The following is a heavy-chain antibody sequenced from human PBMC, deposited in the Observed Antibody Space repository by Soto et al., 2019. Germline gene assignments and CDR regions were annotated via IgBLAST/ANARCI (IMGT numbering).Heavy chain of an antibody. V-gene: IGHV4-59*01. CDR1: GGSISSYY. CDR3: ARRYGSAFDI. D-gene: IGHD3-10*01. CDR2: IYYSGST. Sequence: QVQLQESGPGLVKPSETLSLTCTVSGGSISSYYWSWIRQPPGKELEWIGYIYYSGSTNNNPSLKSRVTISVDTSKNQFSLKLSSVSAADTAVYYCARRYGSAFDIWGQGTMVTVSS. J-gene: IGHJ3*02.